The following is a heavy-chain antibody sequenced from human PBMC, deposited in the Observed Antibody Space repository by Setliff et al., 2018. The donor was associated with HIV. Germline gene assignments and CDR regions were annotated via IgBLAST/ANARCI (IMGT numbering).Heavy chain of an antibody. J-gene: IGHJ4*02. CDR3: ARDVGSSSYFDY. CDR1: GFTFSRFD. V-gene: IGHV3-48*03. D-gene: IGHD6-6*01. CDR2: IDRSGSAI. Sequence: PGESLKISCAASGFTFSRFDMNWVRQVPGKGLEWVAYIDRSGSAIYYADSVKGRFTISRDNAKNSLYLQMNSLRAEDTAVYYCARDVGSSSYFDYWGQGTLVTVSS.